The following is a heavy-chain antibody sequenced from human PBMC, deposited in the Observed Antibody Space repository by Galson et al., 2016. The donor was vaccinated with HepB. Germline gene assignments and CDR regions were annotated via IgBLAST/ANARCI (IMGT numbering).Heavy chain of an antibody. V-gene: IGHV3-21*01. J-gene: IGHJ6*03. CDR1: GFAFSTYN. CDR2: ISSSSIYI. CDR3: ARDQRNIFRYNYYIDV. Sequence: SLRLSCAASGFAFSTYNMNWVRQAPGKGLEWVSSISSSSIYIYYADSVTGRFTISRDNAKNSLYLQMNSLRAEDTAVYYCARDQRNIFRYNYYIDVWGKGTTVTVSS. D-gene: IGHD3-16*02.